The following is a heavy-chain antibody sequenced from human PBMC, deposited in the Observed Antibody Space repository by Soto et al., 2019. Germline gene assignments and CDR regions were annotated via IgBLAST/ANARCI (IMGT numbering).Heavy chain of an antibody. Sequence: ASVKVSCKASGGTFSSYTISWVRQAPGQGLEWMGRIIPILGIANYAQKFQGRVTITADKSTSTAYMELSSLRSEDTAVYYCARDRGGSGSYYRFNLDYWGQGTLVTVSS. CDR1: GGTFSSYT. D-gene: IGHD3-10*01. CDR3: ARDRGGSGSYYRFNLDY. J-gene: IGHJ4*02. CDR2: IIPILGIA. V-gene: IGHV1-69*04.